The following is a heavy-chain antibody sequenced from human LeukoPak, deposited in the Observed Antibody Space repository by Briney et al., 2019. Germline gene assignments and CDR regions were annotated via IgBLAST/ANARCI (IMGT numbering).Heavy chain of an antibody. CDR2: IYYSGNT. Sequence: PSETLSLTCTVSGGSITNYYWSWIRQPPGKGLEWIGSIYYSGNTNYNPSLKSRVTISVDTSKNQLSLKLTSVTAADTAVYYCTRVMVGATTDYWGQGTLVTVSS. CDR1: GGSITNYY. D-gene: IGHD1-26*01. CDR3: TRVMVGATTDY. V-gene: IGHV4-59*01. J-gene: IGHJ4*02.